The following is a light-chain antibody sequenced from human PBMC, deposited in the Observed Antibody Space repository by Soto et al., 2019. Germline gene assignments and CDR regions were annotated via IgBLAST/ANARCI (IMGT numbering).Light chain of an antibody. CDR2: SNN. V-gene: IGLV1-44*01. J-gene: IGLJ1*01. CDR3: AAWDDSLNGPFYV. CDR1: SSKIGSNT. Sequence: QSVLTQPPSASGTPGQRGTISCSGSSSKIGSNTVNWYQQLPGTAPKLLIYSNNQRPSGVPDRFSGSKSGTSASLAISGLQSEDEADYYCAAWDDSLNGPFYVFGTGTKVTVL.